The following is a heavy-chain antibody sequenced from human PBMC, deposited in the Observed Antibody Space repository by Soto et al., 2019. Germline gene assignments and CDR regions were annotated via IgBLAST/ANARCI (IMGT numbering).Heavy chain of an antibody. CDR1: GGSITDSIYY. J-gene: IGHJ4*02. CDR3: ARQRVSGDYDS. CDR2: INFNEIT. D-gene: IGHD3-3*01. Sequence: SETLSLTCNVSGGSITDSIYYWGWIRQPPGKGLEWIGNINFNEITYSSPSLKSRVTISINTSKNRFSLKVNSVTAADTAVYHCARQRVSGDYDSWGQGTLVTVSS. V-gene: IGHV4-39*01.